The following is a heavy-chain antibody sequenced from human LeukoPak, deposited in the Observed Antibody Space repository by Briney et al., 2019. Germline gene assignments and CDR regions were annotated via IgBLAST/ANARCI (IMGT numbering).Heavy chain of an antibody. CDR1: GGSISSGGYY. V-gene: IGHV4-31*03. CDR3: ARDPNDSRSFDL. D-gene: IGHD3-22*01. CDR2: IYYSGST. Sequence: SETLSLTCTVSGGSISSGGYYWSWIRQHPGKGLERIGYIYYSGSTYYNPSLKSRVTISVDTSKSQFSLKLSSVTAADTAVYYCARDPNDSRSFDLWGRGTLVTVSS. J-gene: IGHJ2*01.